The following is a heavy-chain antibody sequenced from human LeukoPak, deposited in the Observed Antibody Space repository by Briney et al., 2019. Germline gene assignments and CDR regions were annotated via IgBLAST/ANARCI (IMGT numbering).Heavy chain of an antibody. Sequence: PSETLSLTCSGSNYSISNSLYWGWLREPPGKRLEWIGSIYRSGSTFYNPSLKSRVTISLDTSKNQFSLKLSSVTAADTAVYFCARGTYGYYMDVWGKGTTVTVSS. CDR2: IYRSGST. D-gene: IGHD4-17*01. J-gene: IGHJ6*03. CDR3: ARGTYGYYMDV. V-gene: IGHV4-38-2*02. CDR1: NYSISNSLY.